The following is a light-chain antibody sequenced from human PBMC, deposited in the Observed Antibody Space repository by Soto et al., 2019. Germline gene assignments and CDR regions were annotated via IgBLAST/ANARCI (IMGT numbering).Light chain of an antibody. V-gene: IGKV3-11*01. CDR3: QQRSNWPLT. J-gene: IGKJ4*01. CDR1: QSVSSY. Sequence: ENLFAHPPPTLTFSPVERTTLSCQASQSVSSYLAWYQQKPGQAPRLLIYDASNRATGIPARFSGSGSGTDFTLSISSLEPEDFAVYYCQQRSNWPLTFGGGTKVDI. CDR2: DAS.